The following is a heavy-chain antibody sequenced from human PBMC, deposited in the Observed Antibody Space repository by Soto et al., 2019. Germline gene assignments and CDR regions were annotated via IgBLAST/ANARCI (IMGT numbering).Heavy chain of an antibody. Sequence: QVLLVQSGPEVKKPGSSVKVSCKASGGTFNNYAINWVRQAPGKGLEWMGGIIPTFGTGNHAQKFQGRVTIIADEYTTTAYMELNSLRSEDTVIYYCGSFDGTLVRGGRSSPYEMDVWGQGTTVIVSS. CDR3: GSFDGTLVRGGRSSPYEMDV. D-gene: IGHD3-10*01. CDR1: GGTFNNYA. V-gene: IGHV1-69*01. CDR2: IIPTFGTG. J-gene: IGHJ6*02.